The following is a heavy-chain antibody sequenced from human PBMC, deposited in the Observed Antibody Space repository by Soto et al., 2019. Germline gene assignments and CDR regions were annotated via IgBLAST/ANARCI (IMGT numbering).Heavy chain of an antibody. CDR3: AKGKGYCSSTSCYDNVGFDY. CDR2: ISGSGGST. Sequence: GGSLRLSCAASGFTFSSYAMSWVRQAPGKGLEWVSAISGSGGSTYYADSGKGRFTISRDNSKNTLYLQMNSLRAEDTAVYYCAKGKGYCSSTSCYDNVGFDYWGQGTPVTVSS. CDR1: GFTFSSYA. V-gene: IGHV3-23*01. D-gene: IGHD2-2*01. J-gene: IGHJ4*02.